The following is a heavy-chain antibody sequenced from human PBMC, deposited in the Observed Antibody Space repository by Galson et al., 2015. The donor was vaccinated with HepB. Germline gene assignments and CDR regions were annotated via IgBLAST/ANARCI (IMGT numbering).Heavy chain of an antibody. Sequence: SLRLSCAASGFTFTRYAMAWVRQAPGRGLELVSSINGGSERTYYGVSVEGRFTTSRDNSRNTLYLQMNSLRVEDTAIYFCAKVAILGAIPHYFHYWGRGTLVSVSS. CDR1: GFTFTRYA. J-gene: IGHJ4*02. CDR3: AKVAILGAIPHYFHY. CDR2: INGGSERT. V-gene: IGHV3-23*01. D-gene: IGHD3-16*01.